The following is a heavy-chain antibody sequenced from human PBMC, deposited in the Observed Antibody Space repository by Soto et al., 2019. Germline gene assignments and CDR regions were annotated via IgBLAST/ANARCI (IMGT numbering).Heavy chain of an antibody. CDR3: ARDPGSSSDS. D-gene: IGHD6-6*01. CDR2: TYYRSKWYN. V-gene: IGHV6-1*01. Sequence: PSQTLSLTCAMSGGSVSSNNAAWNWIRQSPSRGLEWLGRTYYRSKWYNDYAVSVKSRIIINPDTSKNQFSLHLNSVTPEDTAVYYCARDPGSSSDSWGQGTLVTVSS. J-gene: IGHJ4*02. CDR1: GGSVSSNNAA.